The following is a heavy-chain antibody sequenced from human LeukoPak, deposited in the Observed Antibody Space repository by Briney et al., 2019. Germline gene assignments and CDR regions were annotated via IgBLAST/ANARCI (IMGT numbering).Heavy chain of an antibody. Sequence: SQTLSLTCTVSGVSISSGSYFWSWIRQPAGKGLEWIGRIYTSGSTNYNPSLKSRVTISVDTSKNQFSLKLSSVTAADTAVYYCARGFFGDGYPKNYFDYWGQGTLVTVSS. D-gene: IGHD5-24*01. CDR3: ARGFFGDGYPKNYFDY. CDR1: GVSISSGSYF. J-gene: IGHJ4*02. V-gene: IGHV4-61*02. CDR2: IYTSGST.